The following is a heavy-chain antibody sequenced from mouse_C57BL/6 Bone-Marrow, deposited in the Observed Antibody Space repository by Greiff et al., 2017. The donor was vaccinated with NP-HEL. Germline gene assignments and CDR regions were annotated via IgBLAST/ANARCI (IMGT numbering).Heavy chain of an antibody. J-gene: IGHJ4*01. V-gene: IGHV14-4*01. CDR3: TTLGLSAMDY. D-gene: IGHD4-1*01. Sequence: VQLKESGAELVRPGASVKLSCTASGFNIKDDYMHWVKQRPEQGLEWIGWIDPENGDTEYASKVQGKATITADTSSNTAYLQLSSLTSEDTAVYYCTTLGLSAMDYWGQGTSVTVSS. CDR2: IDPENGDT. CDR1: GFNIKDDY.